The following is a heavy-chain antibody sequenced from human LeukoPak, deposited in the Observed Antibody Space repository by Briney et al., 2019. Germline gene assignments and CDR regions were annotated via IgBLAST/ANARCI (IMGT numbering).Heavy chain of an antibody. CDR2: IYSGGST. CDR3: ARDNGAGYYYYLDV. D-gene: IGHD6-19*01. J-gene: IGHJ6*03. CDR1: GFKVSSRY. V-gene: IGHV3-53*01. Sequence: GGSLRLSCAASGFKVSSRYMSWVRPAPGRGLEWVSVIYSGGSTYYADSVKGRFIISRDNLKNTVFLQVNSLRVEDTAVYYCARDNGAGYYYYLDVWGKGTTVTVSS.